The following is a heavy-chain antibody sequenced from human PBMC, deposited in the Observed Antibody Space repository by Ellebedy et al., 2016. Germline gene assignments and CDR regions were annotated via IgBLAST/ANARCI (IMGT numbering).Heavy chain of an antibody. CDR3: TTVYRYNYDSV. V-gene: IGHV3-15*01. CDR1: GFTFSNAW. CDR2: VKRKTDGGAA. J-gene: IGHJ4*02. D-gene: IGHD5-18*01. Sequence: GESLKISCAASGFTFSNAWMNWVRQAPGKGLEWVGRVKRKTDGGAADYAAPVKGRFTISRDDSKNTLYLQMNGLKTEDTAVYLCTTVYRYNYDSVWGQGTLVTVSS.